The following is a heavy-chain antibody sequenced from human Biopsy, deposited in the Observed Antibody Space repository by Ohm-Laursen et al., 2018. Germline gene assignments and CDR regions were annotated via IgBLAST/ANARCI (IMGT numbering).Heavy chain of an antibody. CDR2: IYHSGST. Sequence: GTLSLTCAVSGYSISSGYYWGWIRQPPGKGLEWIGSIYHSGSTYYNPSLKSRVTISVDTSKNQFSLKLSSVTAADTAGYYCARGQVLKSFDYWGQGTLVTVSS. J-gene: IGHJ4*02. CDR3: ARGQVLKSFDY. CDR1: GYSISSGYY. V-gene: IGHV4-38-2*01.